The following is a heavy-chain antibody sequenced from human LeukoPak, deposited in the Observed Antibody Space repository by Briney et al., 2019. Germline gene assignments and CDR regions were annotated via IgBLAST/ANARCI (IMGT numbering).Heavy chain of an antibody. J-gene: IGHJ4*02. CDR3: VRDSRWTFDY. CDR2: INEDGSQK. CDR1: GFTFSGHW. V-gene: IGHV3-7*01. Sequence: PGGSLRLSCAASGFTFSGHWMIWVRQAPGKGLVWVANINEDGSQKYYMDSVRGRFTISRDNAKNSLYLQMNSLRAEDTAVYYCVRDSRWTFDYWGQGTLVTVSS. D-gene: IGHD6-13*01.